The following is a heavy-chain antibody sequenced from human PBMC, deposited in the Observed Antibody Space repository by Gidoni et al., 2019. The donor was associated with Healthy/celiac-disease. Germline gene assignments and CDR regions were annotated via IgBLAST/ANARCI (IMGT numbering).Heavy chain of an antibody. V-gene: IGHV4-39*01. CDR2: IYYSGST. J-gene: IGHJ4*02. D-gene: IGHD6-19*01. CDR1: GGSISSSSYY. CDR3: ARQESVAGPPYFDY. Sequence: QLQLQESGPGLVKPSETLYLTCTVSGGSISSSSYYWGWIRQPPGKGLEWIGSIYYSGSTYYNPSLKSRVTISVDTSKNQFSLKLSSVTAADTAVYYCARQESVAGPPYFDYWGQGTLVTVSS.